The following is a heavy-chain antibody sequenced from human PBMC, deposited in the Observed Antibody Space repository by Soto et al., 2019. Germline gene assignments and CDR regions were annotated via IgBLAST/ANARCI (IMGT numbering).Heavy chain of an antibody. J-gene: IGHJ4*02. V-gene: IGHV3-30-3*01. CDR1: GFTFSSYA. D-gene: IGHD6-6*01. Sequence: LRLSCAASGFTFSSYAMHWVRQAPGKGLEWVAVISYDGSNKYYADSVKGRFTISRDNSKNTLYLQMNSLRAEDTAVYYCARGKQEYSSSSVLDYWGQGTLVTVSS. CDR2: ISYDGSNK. CDR3: ARGKQEYSSSSVLDY.